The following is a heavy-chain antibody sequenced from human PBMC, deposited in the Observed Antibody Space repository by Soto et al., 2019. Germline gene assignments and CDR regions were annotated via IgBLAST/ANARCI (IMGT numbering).Heavy chain of an antibody. CDR2: INSDGSST. CDR3: ARDRGFSWKPFDY. J-gene: IGHJ4*02. D-gene: IGHD3-10*01. V-gene: IGHV3-74*01. Sequence: PGGSLRLSCAASGFTFSSYGMHWVRQAPGKGLVWVSRINSDGSSTSYADSVKGRFTISRDNAKNTLYLQMNSLRAEDTAVYYCARDRGFSWKPFDYWGQGTLVTVSS. CDR1: GFTFSSYG.